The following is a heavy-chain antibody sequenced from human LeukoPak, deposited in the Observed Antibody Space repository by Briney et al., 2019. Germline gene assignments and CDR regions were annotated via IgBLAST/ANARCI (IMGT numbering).Heavy chain of an antibody. D-gene: IGHD7-27*01. Sequence: GGSLRLSCAASGFSLSRYWMSWVRQAPGKGLEWVAVISYDGSNKYYADSVKGRFTISRDNSKNTLYLQMNSLRAEDTAVYYCARALNWALDYWGQGTLVTVSS. J-gene: IGHJ4*02. CDR3: ARALNWALDY. CDR1: GFSLSRYW. V-gene: IGHV3-30-3*01. CDR2: ISYDGSNK.